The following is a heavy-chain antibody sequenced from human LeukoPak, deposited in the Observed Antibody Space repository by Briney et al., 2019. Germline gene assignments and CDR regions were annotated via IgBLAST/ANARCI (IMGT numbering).Heavy chain of an antibody. D-gene: IGHD6-13*01. Sequence: PGGSLRLSCAASGFTFSSYSMNWVRQAPGKGLEWVSYISSSSSTIYYADSVKGRFTVSRDNAKNSLYLQMNSLRAEDTAVYYCARDVSSSRVGSPFDYWGQGTLVTVSP. CDR2: ISSSSSTI. CDR3: ARDVSSSRVGSPFDY. J-gene: IGHJ4*02. CDR1: GFTFSSYS. V-gene: IGHV3-48*01.